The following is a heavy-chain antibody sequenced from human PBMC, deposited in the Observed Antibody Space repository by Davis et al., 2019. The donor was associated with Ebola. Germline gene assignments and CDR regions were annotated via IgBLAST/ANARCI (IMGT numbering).Heavy chain of an antibody. D-gene: IGHD3-22*01. CDR2: IHSDGTTT. V-gene: IGHV3-74*01. J-gene: IGHJ4*02. CDR1: GFSFSDYW. Sequence: HTGGSLRLSCAASGFSFSDYWMHWVRQVPGKGLEWVSRIHSDGTTTTYADSVKGRFSISRDNARDTVHLQMNSLRAEDTAIYYCARVGHHPYASSGFHFFDYWGQGTLVTVSS. CDR3: ARVGHHPYASSGFHFFDY.